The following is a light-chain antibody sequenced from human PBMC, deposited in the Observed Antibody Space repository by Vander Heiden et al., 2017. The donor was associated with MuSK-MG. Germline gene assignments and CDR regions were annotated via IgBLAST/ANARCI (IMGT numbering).Light chain of an antibody. Sequence: IQLTPSPSTLSASVGDRVSITCRASDSITTWLAWYQQKPGKAPKLLIYAASSLHTGVPSRFSGSGSGTEFTLTISSLQPDDFATYYCQQYQRYPYTFGQGTKVEIK. CDR1: DSITTW. CDR3: QQYQRYPYT. V-gene: IGKV1-5*01. CDR2: AAS. J-gene: IGKJ2*01.